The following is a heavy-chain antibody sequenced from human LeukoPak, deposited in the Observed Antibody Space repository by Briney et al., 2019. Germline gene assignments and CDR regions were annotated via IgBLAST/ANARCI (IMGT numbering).Heavy chain of an antibody. V-gene: IGHV1-2*02. D-gene: IGHD3-10*01. J-gene: IGHJ4*02. CDR1: GYTFTGYY. CDR3: ARESGLYGSGSRY. CDR2: INPNSGGT. Sequence: GASVKVSCTASGYTFTGYYMHWVRQAPGQGLEWMGWINPNSGGTNYAQKFQGRVTMTRDTSISTAYMELSRLRSDDTAVYYCARESGLYGSGSRYWGQGTLVTVSS.